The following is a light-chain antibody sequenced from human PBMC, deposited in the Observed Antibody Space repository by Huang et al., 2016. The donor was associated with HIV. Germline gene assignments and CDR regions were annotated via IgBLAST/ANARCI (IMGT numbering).Light chain of an antibody. Sequence: EIVVTQSPATVSVSPGERATLSCRASQSIGDNVAWYQQKPGQAPKLLLYGASMRATGSPARFSGSGSGTEFTLTISSLQSEDFAVYYCHQYNNWPPAWTFGQGTKVEIK. V-gene: IGKV3-15*01. J-gene: IGKJ1*01. CDR2: GAS. CDR3: HQYNNWPPAWT. CDR1: QSIGDN.